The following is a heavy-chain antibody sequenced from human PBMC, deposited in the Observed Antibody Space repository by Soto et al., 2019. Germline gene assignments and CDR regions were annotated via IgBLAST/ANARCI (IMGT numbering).Heavy chain of an antibody. J-gene: IGHJ5*02. D-gene: IGHD1-1*01. V-gene: IGHV1-2*02. CDR2: INCNSGDT. Sequence: QVQLVQSGAEVKKPGASVKVSCKASGYYFPSFYIHWVRQAPGQGPEWVGWINCNSGDTKSAQKFQGRVTMTRDTPLSTGYMQLSRQRSDDTAVYYCARSFDSAAKNATWGQETLVNVSS. CDR1: GYYFPSFY. CDR3: ARSFDSAAKNAT.